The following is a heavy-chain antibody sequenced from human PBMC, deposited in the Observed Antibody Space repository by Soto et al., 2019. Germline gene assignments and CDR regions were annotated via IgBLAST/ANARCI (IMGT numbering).Heavy chain of an antibody. D-gene: IGHD6-19*01. CDR2: IKRKTDGGTT. J-gene: IGHJ4*02. CDR1: GFTFSNAW. V-gene: IGHV3-15*07. Sequence: GGSLRLSCAASGFTFSNAWMNWVRQAPGKGLEWVGRIKRKTDGGTTDYAAPVKGRFTISRDDSKNTLYLQMNSLKTEDTAVYYCTTFRQWLDSDYYYWGQGTLVTVSS. CDR3: TTFRQWLDSDYYY.